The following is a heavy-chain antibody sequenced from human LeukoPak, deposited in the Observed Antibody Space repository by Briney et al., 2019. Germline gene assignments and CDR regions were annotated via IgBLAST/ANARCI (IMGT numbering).Heavy chain of an antibody. CDR2: INPNSGGT. Sequence: AXGQGLEWMGWINPNSGGTNYAQKFQGRVTMTRDTSISTAYMELSRLRSDDTAVYYCARDPVAVAGTLDWYFDLWGRGTLVTVSS. J-gene: IGHJ2*01. D-gene: IGHD6-19*01. CDR3: ARDPVAVAGTLDWYFDL. V-gene: IGHV1-2*02.